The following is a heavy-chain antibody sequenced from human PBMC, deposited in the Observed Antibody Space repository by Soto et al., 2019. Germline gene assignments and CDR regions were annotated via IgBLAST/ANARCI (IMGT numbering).Heavy chain of an antibody. CDR1: GRSITSYS. CDR2: IYTSGST. CDR3: ARLTAPLGEGVI. Sequence: PSETLSLTCSVSGRSITSYSWSWVRQPAGKGLERIGLIYTSGSTNDNPSLKSRVTISVTTSKTQFSLKLSSVTAADTAVYYCARLTAPLGEGVIWGQGTLVTVSS. D-gene: IGHD3-16*01. V-gene: IGHV4-4*07. J-gene: IGHJ4*02.